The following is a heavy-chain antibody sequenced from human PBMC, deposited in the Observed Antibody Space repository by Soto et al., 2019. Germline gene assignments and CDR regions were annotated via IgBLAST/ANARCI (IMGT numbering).Heavy chain of an antibody. J-gene: IGHJ4*02. CDR3: ASRPSDVSYYGLFDY. Sequence: GGSRRLSCAASGFTFSGQLMSWVRQAPGKGLEWVGNIKQDGSDKSYGDSVNGRFTISRDKAKNSRFLQMNNLRAEDTAVYYCASRPSDVSYYGLFDYWGPGTVVTVSS. CDR2: IKQDGSDK. CDR1: GFTFSGQL. D-gene: IGHD3-10*01. V-gene: IGHV3-7*03.